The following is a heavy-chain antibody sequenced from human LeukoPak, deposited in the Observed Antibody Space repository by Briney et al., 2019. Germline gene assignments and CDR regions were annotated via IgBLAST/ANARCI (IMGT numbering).Heavy chain of an antibody. J-gene: IGHJ3*02. Sequence: GESLKICCKGSGYIFTNYWIGWVRPLPGKGLEWMNIIYPGDSDTRYSPSFQGQVTISADKSITTAYLQWSSLKASDTAMYYCARLTTSWYSAFDIWGQGTMVTVSS. V-gene: IGHV5-51*01. CDR1: GYIFTNYW. CDR2: IYPGDSDT. CDR3: ARLTTSWYSAFDI. D-gene: IGHD6-13*01.